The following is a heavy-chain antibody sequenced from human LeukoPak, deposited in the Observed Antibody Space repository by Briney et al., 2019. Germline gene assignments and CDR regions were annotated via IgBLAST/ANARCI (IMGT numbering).Heavy chain of an antibody. Sequence: ASVKVSCKASGYTFTSYGISWVRQAPGQGLEWMGWISAYNGNTNYAQKLQGRVTMTTDTSTSTAYMELRSLRSDDTAVYYCARYATMIVVGVDAFDIWGQGTMVTVSS. J-gene: IGHJ3*02. CDR2: ISAYNGNT. D-gene: IGHD3-22*01. CDR1: GYTFTSYG. V-gene: IGHV1-18*01. CDR3: ARYATMIVVGVDAFDI.